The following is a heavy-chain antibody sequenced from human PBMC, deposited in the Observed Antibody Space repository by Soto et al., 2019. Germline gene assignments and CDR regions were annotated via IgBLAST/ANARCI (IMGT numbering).Heavy chain of an antibody. Sequence: ASVKVSCKASGYTFTSYGISWVRQAPGQGLEWMGWISAYNGNTNYAQKLQGRVTMTTDTSTSTAYMEPRSLRSDDTAVYYCARDKIPRIAAAGITGYWGQGTLVTVS. CDR1: GYTFTSYG. J-gene: IGHJ4*02. V-gene: IGHV1-18*01. D-gene: IGHD6-13*01. CDR2: ISAYNGNT. CDR3: ARDKIPRIAAAGITGY.